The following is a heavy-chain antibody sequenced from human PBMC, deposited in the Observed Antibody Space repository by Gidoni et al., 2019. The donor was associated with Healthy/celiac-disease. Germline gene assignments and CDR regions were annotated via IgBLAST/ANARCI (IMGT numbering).Heavy chain of an antibody. CDR1: GFTFGDYA. D-gene: IGHD3-9*01. V-gene: IGHV3-49*04. CDR2: IRSKAYGGTT. CDR3: TRVSYPALRYFDWLTSSFSYYFDY. J-gene: IGHJ4*02. Sequence: EVQLVESGGGLVQPGRSLRLSCTASGFTFGDYAMSWVRQAPGKGLEWVGFIRSKAYGGTTEYAASVKGRFTISRDDSKSIAYLQMNSLKTEDTAVYYCTRVSYPALRYFDWLTSSFSYYFDYWGQGTLVTVSS.